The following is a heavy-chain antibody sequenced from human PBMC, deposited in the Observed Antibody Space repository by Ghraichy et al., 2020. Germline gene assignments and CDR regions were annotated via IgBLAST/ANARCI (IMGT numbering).Heavy chain of an antibody. Sequence: ASVKVSCKASGYTFSIYGITWVRQAPGQGLEWVGWISVYNGETNYAQKLQDRVTVTTDTSTSTAYMELRRLRSDDTAVYYCAREAYGDHAKLDYWGQGTLVTVSS. CDR3: AREAYGDHAKLDY. CDR2: ISVYNGET. V-gene: IGHV1-18*04. J-gene: IGHJ4*02. D-gene: IGHD4-17*01. CDR1: GYTFSIYG.